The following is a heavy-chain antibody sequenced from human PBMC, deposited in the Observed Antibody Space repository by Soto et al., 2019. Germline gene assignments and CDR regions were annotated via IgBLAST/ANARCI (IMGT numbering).Heavy chain of an antibody. D-gene: IGHD4-4*01. Sequence: QVQLVQSGAEMKEPGSSVKVSFKTSGGTFSSSAISWLRQAPGQGLEWMGGIIPLFRTPDYAQKFQGRVTMAADESTSTAYMELSSLRSEDTAVYYCARDNDRLQLGGNYYYMLDVWGQGTTITVSS. CDR3: ARDNDRLQLGGNYYYMLDV. J-gene: IGHJ6*02. CDR2: IIPLFRTP. V-gene: IGHV1-69*12. CDR1: GGTFSSSA.